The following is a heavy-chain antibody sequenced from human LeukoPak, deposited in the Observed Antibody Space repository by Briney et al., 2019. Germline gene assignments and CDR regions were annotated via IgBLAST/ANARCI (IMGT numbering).Heavy chain of an antibody. V-gene: IGHV3-7*01. D-gene: IGHD4-17*01. Sequence: PGGSLRLSCAASGPTFSSYWMSWVRQAPGKGLEWVANIKQDGSEKYYVDSVKGRFTISRDNAKNSLYLQMNSLRAEDTAVYYCASDYGEEGYWGQGTLVTVSS. CDR1: GPTFSSYW. J-gene: IGHJ4*02. CDR3: ASDYGEEGY. CDR2: IKQDGSEK.